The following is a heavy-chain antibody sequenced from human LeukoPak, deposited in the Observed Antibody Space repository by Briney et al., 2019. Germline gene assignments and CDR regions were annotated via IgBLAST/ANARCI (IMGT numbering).Heavy chain of an antibody. J-gene: IGHJ4*02. D-gene: IGHD3-10*01. CDR1: GGSISSSSYY. CDR3: ARGGSGSYYLLFGY. Sequence: SETLSLTCSVSGGSISSSSYYWGWIRQPPGKGLEWIGSIYYSGSTYYNPSLKSRVTISVYTSKNQFSLKLSSVTAADTAVYYCARGGSGSYYLLFGYWGQGTLVTVSS. V-gene: IGHV4-39*01. CDR2: IYYSGST.